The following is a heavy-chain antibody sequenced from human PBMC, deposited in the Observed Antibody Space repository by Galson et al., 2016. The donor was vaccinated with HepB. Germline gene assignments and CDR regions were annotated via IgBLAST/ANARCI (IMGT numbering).Heavy chain of an antibody. CDR2: IYHSGSF. CDR3: AIETAVGNLLRVFDS. V-gene: IGHV4-4*02. Sequence: SETLSLTCTVSGASITSTNWWSWVRQSPGKGLEWIGAIYHSGSFDYNPSVKSRLSISVDQSKNQFSLTLSSVSAAYTSIYYCAIETAVGNLLRVFDSWGQGSPVTVSS. J-gene: IGHJ4*02. D-gene: IGHD2-15*01. CDR1: GASITSTNW.